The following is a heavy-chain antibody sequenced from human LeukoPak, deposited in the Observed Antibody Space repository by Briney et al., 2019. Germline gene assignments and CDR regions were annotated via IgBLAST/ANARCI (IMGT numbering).Heavy chain of an antibody. CDR3: AREDSVVVPAATFYYYYYMDV. D-gene: IGHD2-2*01. V-gene: IGHV1-18*01. CDR1: GYSFTSYG. J-gene: IGHJ6*03. Sequence: ASVKVSCKASGYSFTSYGISWVRQAPGQGLEWMGWISAYNGNTNYAQKLQGRVTMTTDTSRSTAYMELRSLRSDDTAVYYCAREDSVVVPAATFYYYYYMDVWGKGTTVTISS. CDR2: ISAYNGNT.